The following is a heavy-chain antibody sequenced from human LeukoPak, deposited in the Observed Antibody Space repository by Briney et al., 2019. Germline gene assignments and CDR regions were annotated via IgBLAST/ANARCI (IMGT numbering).Heavy chain of an antibody. V-gene: IGHV1-2*02. CDR3: ARGYCTNGVCQYYYYYGMDV. CDR1: GYTLTGYY. J-gene: IGHJ6*02. Sequence: GASVKVSCKSSGYTLTGYYMHWVRQAPGQGLEWMGWINPNSGGTNYAQKFQGRVTMTRDTSISTAYMELSRLRSDDTAVYYCARGYCTNGVCQYYYYYGMDVWGQGTTVTVSS. CDR2: INPNSGGT. D-gene: IGHD2-8*01.